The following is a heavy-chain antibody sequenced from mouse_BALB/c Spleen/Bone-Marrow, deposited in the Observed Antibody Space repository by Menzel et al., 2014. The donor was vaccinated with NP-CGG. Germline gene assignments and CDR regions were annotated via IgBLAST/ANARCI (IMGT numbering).Heavy chain of an antibody. J-gene: IGHJ4*01. CDR3: ARDDYYAMDY. V-gene: IGHV7-3*02. CDR1: GLTFTDYY. CDR2: IRNKANGYTT. Sequence: EGQRVGPGGGLVQPGGSLRLSCAPSGLTFTDYYMSWVRQPPGKALEWLGFIRNKANGYTTEYSASVKGRFTISRDNSQSILYLQMNTLRAEDSATYYCARDDYYAMDYWGQGTSVTVSS.